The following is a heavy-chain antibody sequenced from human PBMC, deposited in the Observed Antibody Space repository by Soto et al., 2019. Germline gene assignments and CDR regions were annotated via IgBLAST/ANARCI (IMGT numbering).Heavy chain of an antibody. CDR1: GFTFSSYG. CDR2: ISYDGSNK. CDR3: AKASGSYEPPYYYYGMDV. J-gene: IGHJ6*02. V-gene: IGHV3-30*18. D-gene: IGHD1-26*01. Sequence: GGSLRLSCAASGFTFSSYGMHWVRQAPGKGLEWVAVISYDGSNKYYADSVKGRFTISRDNSKNTLYLQRNSLRAEDTAVYYCAKASGSYEPPYYYYGMDVWGQGTTVTVSS.